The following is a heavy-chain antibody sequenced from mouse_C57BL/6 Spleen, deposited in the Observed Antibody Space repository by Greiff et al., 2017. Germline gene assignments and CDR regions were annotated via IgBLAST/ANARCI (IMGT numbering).Heavy chain of an antibody. D-gene: IGHD5-1*01. V-gene: IGHV1-63*01. J-gene: IGHJ2*01. CDR1: GYTFTNYW. Sequence: QVQLQQSGAELVRPGTSVKMSCKASGYTFTNYWIGWAQQRPGHGLEWLGDIYPGGGYTNYNEKFKGKATLTADKSSSTAYMQFSSLTSEDSAIYYCARSGSNYCDYWGQGTTLTVSS. CDR2: IYPGGGYT. CDR3: ARSGSNYCDY.